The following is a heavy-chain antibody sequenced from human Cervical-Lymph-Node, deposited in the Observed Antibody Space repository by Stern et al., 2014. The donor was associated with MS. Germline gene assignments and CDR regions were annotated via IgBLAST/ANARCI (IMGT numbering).Heavy chain of an antibody. D-gene: IGHD6-6*01. CDR3: ARIRRRSSSEAPIDD. Sequence: ESGPALVKPTQTLTLTCPFSGFSLSTRGMCVSWIRQPPGKALEWLARIDWDNDKYYSTSLKTRLPISKDPSKNQVPLTMTNMDPVDTATYYCARIRRRSSSEAPIDDWGQGTLVTVSS. V-gene: IGHV2-70*11. CDR1: GFSLSTRGMC. CDR2: IDWDNDK. J-gene: IGHJ4*02.